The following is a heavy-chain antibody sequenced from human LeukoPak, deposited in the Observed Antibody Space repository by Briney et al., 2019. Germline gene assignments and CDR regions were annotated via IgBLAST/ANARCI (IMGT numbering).Heavy chain of an antibody. CDR1: GFRFSSYE. Sequence: PGGSLRLSCVASGFRFSSYEMNWVRQAPGKGLEWVSYFGSSGGIIYYADSVKGRFTISRDNAKNSLYLQMNSLRAEDTAVYYCARADYSGSYAFDYWGQGTLVTVSS. V-gene: IGHV3-48*03. CDR2: FGSSGGII. CDR3: ARADYSGSYAFDY. J-gene: IGHJ4*02. D-gene: IGHD1-26*01.